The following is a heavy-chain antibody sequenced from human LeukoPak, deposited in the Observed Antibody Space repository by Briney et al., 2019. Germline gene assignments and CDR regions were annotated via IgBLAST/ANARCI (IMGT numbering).Heavy chain of an antibody. D-gene: IGHD3-3*01. CDR2: INHSGST. Sequence: SETLSLTCAVYGGSFSGYYWSWIRQPPGKGLEWIVEINHSGSTNYNPSLKSRVTISVDTSKNQFSLKLSSVTAADTAVYYCARANYDFWSGYYRNYYYYMDVWGKGTTVTVSS. CDR3: ARANYDFWSGYYRNYYYYMDV. CDR1: GGSFSGYY. J-gene: IGHJ6*03. V-gene: IGHV4-34*01.